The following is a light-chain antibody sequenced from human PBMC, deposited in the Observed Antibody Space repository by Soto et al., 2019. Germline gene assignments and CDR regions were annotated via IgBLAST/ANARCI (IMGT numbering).Light chain of an antibody. CDR3: QQYNSYSPLT. V-gene: IGKV1-5*01. CDR2: DAY. Sequence: IQLTQSPSSVSASVGDRVTITCRASQSISSWLAWYQQKPGKAPKLLIFDAYSLESGVPSRFSGSRSGTEFTLTITSLQPDDYATYYCQQYNSYSPLTFGGGTKLDIK. CDR1: QSISSW. J-gene: IGKJ4*01.